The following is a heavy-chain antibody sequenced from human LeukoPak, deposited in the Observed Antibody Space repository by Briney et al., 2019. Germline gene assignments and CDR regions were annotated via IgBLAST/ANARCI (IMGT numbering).Heavy chain of an antibody. V-gene: IGHV5-51*01. Sequence: GESLKISCKGSGYSFTSYWIGWVRQMPGKGLEWMGIIYPGDSDTRYSPSFQGQVTISADKSTTTAYLQWSSLKASDSAIYYCARLGVMVRGASDQITAFDIWGQGTLVTISS. CDR3: ARLGVMVRGASDQITAFDI. CDR2: IYPGDSDT. D-gene: IGHD3-10*01. CDR1: GYSFTSYW. J-gene: IGHJ3*02.